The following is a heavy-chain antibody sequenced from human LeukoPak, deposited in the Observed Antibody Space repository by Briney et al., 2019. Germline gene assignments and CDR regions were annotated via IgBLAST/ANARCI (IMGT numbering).Heavy chain of an antibody. D-gene: IGHD1-1*01. CDR1: GYTFTSYG. V-gene: IGHV1-69*13. CDR3: ARDRGGTVDL. J-gene: IGHJ2*01. CDR2: IIPIFGTA. Sequence: ASVKVSCKASGYTFTSYGISWVRQAPGQGLEWMGGIIPIFGTANYAQKFQGRVTITADESTSTAYMELSSLRSEDTAVYYCARDRGGTVDLWGRGTLVTVSS.